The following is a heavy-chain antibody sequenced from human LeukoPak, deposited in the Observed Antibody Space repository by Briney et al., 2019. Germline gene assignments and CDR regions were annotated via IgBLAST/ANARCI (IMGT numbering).Heavy chain of an antibody. CDR1: GGTFSSYT. D-gene: IGHD3-3*01. Sequence: SVKVSCKASGGTFSSYTISWVRQAPGQGLEWMGRIIPILGIANYAQKFQGRVTMTADKSTSTAYMELSSLRSEGTAVYYCARGGYYDFWSGYYTPYYYYYMDVWGKGTTVTVSS. V-gene: IGHV1-69*02. J-gene: IGHJ6*03. CDR3: ARGGYYDFWSGYYTPYYYYYMDV. CDR2: IIPILGIA.